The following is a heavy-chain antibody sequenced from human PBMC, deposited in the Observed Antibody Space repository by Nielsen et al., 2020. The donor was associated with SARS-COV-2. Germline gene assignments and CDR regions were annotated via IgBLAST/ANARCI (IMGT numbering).Heavy chain of an antibody. CDR2: INAGNGNT. D-gene: IGHD3-10*01. V-gene: IGHV1-3*01. CDR1: GYTFTSYA. CDR3: ARVVAYGSGSYLGWFDP. Sequence: ASVKVSCKASGYTFTSYAMHWVRQAPGQRLEWMGWINAGNGNTKYSQKFQGRVTITRDTSASTAYMELSSLRSEDTAVYYCARVVAYGSGSYLGWFDPWGQGTLVTVSS. J-gene: IGHJ5*02.